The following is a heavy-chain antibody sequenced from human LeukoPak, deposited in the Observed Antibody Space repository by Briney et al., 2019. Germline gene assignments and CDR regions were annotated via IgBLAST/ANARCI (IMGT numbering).Heavy chain of an antibody. CDR3: VRQLVS. CDR2: ISSSSSSI. V-gene: IGHV3-48*01. D-gene: IGHD6-6*01. Sequence: GGSLRLSCAASRFTFSSYSMNWVRQAPGKGLEWVSYISSSSSSIYYADSVKGRFTISRDSAKNSLYLQMNSLRAEDTAVYYCVRQLVSWGQGTLVTVSS. CDR1: RFTFSSYS. J-gene: IGHJ5*02.